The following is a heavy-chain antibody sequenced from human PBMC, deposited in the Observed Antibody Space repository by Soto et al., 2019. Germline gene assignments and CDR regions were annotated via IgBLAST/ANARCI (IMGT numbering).Heavy chain of an antibody. Sequence: GGSLRLSCAASGFTFSSYAMSWVRQAPGKGLEWVSAISGSGGSTYYADSVKGRFTISRDNSKNTLYLQMNSLRAEDTAVYYCAKVGPPHGDFWSGLDYWGQGTLVTVSS. D-gene: IGHD3-3*01. CDR3: AKVGPPHGDFWSGLDY. J-gene: IGHJ4*02. V-gene: IGHV3-23*01. CDR1: GFTFSSYA. CDR2: ISGSGGST.